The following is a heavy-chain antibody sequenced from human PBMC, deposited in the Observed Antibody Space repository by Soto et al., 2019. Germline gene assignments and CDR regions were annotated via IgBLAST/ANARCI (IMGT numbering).Heavy chain of an antibody. D-gene: IGHD1-26*01. CDR3: AKDGNSGSYYLFDY. V-gene: IGHV3-43*01. CDR2: ISWDGDST. J-gene: IGHJ4*02. CDR1: GFTFDDYI. Sequence: LRLSCAASGFTFDDYIMHWVRQAPGKGLEWVSLISWDGDSTYYADSVKGRFTISRDNSRNSLYLQMNSLRTEDTALYYCAKDGNSGSYYLFDYWGQGTLVTVSS.